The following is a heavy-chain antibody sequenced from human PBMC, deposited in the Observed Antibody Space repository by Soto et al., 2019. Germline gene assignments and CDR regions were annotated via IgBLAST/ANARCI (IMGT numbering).Heavy chain of an antibody. J-gene: IGHJ4*02. D-gene: IGHD3-10*01. CDR2: INHSGST. Sequence: SETLSLTCAVYGGSFSGYYWSWIRQPPGKGLEWIGEINHSGSTNYNPSLKSRVTISVDTSKNQFSLKLSSVTAAHTAVYYCARALPWFGLDYWGQGTLVTVSS. V-gene: IGHV4-34*01. CDR3: ARALPWFGLDY. CDR1: GGSFSGYY.